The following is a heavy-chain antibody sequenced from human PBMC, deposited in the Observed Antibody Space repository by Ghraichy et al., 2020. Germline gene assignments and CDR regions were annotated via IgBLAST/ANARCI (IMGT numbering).Heavy chain of an antibody. V-gene: IGHV3-21*01. J-gene: IGHJ4*02. CDR2: ISSSSSYI. CDR3: GGSGHDSSAYYFDY. D-gene: IGHD3-22*01. CDR1: GFTFSSYS. Sequence: GGSLRLSCAASGFTFSSYSMNWVLQAPGKGLEWVSSISSSSSYIYYADSVKGRFTISRDNAKNSLYLQMNSLRAEDTAVYYCGGSGHDSSAYYFDYWGQGTLVTVSS.